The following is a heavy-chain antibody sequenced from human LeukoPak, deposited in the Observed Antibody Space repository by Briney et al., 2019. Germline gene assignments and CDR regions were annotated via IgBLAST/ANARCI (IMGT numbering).Heavy chain of an antibody. CDR2: ISSSGNT. Sequence: SETLSLTCSVSDSSINSGSFYWAWIRQPPGKGLEWIGGISSSGNTYYNPSLKSRITISIDTSKNHSSLKLSSVTAADTAVYYCARLGAGPTYYDFWSGYSSFYFDYWGQGTLVTVSS. D-gene: IGHD3-3*01. CDR3: ARLGAGPTYYDFWSGYSSFYFDY. J-gene: IGHJ4*02. CDR1: DSSINSGSFY. V-gene: IGHV4-39*02.